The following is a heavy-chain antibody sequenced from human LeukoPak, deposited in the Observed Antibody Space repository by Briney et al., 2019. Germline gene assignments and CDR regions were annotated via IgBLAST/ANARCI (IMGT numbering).Heavy chain of an antibody. D-gene: IGHD5-18*01. J-gene: IGHJ4*02. V-gene: IGHV4-30-2*01. CDR2: IYHSGST. CDR3: ARVESYGPYYFDY. Sequence: SQTLSLTCAVSGGSISSGGYSWSWIRQPPGKGLEWIGYIYHSGSTYYNPSLKSRVTISVDTSKNQFSLKLSSVTAADTAVYYCARVESYGPYYFDYWGQGTLVTVSS. CDR1: GGSISSGGYS.